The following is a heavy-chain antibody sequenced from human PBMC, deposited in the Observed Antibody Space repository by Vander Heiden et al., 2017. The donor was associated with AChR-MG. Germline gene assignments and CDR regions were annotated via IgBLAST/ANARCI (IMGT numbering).Heavy chain of an antibody. D-gene: IGHD3-3*01. CDR3: ARAPIAYYDFWSGYYFDY. CDR1: GGTFSSYA. J-gene: IGHJ4*02. Sequence: QVQLVQSGAEVKKPGSSVKVSCKASGGTFSSYAISWVRQAPGQGLEWMGGIIPVCGTANYAQEFQGRVTITADESTSTAYMELSSLRSEDTAVYYCARAPIAYYDFWSGYYFDYWGQGTLVTVSS. CDR2: IIPVCGTA. V-gene: IGHV1-69*01.